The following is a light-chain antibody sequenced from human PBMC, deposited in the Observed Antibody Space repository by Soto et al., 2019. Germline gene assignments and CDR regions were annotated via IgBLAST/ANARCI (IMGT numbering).Light chain of an antibody. CDR1: QSVSSH. Sequence: EIVLTQSPATLSLSPGDRATLSCRASQSVSSHLAWYQQKPGQAPRLLIYDASTRATGIPARFSGSGSGTDFTLTISNLEPEDFAVYYCHRRSNWPPFTFGPGTKVDIK. J-gene: IGKJ3*01. CDR3: HRRSNWPPFT. CDR2: DAS. V-gene: IGKV3-11*01.